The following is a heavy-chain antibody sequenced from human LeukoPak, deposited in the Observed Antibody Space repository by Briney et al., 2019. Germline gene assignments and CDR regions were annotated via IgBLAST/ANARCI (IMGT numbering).Heavy chain of an antibody. CDR3: ARDTKTYYYDSSGYYAIDY. Sequence: ASVKVSCKASGYTFTSYGISWVRQAPGQGLEWMGWISAYNGNTNYAQKPQGRVTMTTDTSTSTAYMELRSLRSDDTAVYYCARDTKTYYYDSSGYYAIDYWGQGTLVTVSS. D-gene: IGHD3-22*01. CDR2: ISAYNGNT. V-gene: IGHV1-18*01. CDR1: GYTFTSYG. J-gene: IGHJ4*02.